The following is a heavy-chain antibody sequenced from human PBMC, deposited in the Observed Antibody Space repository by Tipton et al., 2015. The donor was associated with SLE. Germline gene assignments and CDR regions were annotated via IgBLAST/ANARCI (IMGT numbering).Heavy chain of an antibody. Sequence: TLSLTCAVSGYSISSGYYWNWIRQPPGKGLEWIGYVYYSGSTNYNPSLESRVTISVDTSKNQFSLKLTSGTAADTAVYYCARLEDPFGIFGVPKGWFDPWGQGTLVTVSS. J-gene: IGHJ5*02. CDR1: GYSISSGYY. V-gene: IGHV4-59*01. CDR3: ARLEDPFGIFGVPKGWFDP. CDR2: VYYSGST. D-gene: IGHD3-3*01.